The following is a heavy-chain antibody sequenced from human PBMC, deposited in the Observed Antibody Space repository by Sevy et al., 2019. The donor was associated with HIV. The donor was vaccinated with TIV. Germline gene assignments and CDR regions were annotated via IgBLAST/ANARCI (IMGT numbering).Heavy chain of an antibody. CDR3: ARRNSDNSGHYFDY. D-gene: IGHD3-22*01. Sequence: ASVKVSCKASGFTFSNYGFSWERQAPGQGLEWMGWISVYNGNINFAQKFQGRVTMTTDTSTTTAYMDLRSLRSDDTAVYYCARRNSDNSGHYFDYWGQGTLVTVSS. J-gene: IGHJ4*02. CDR1: GFTFSNYG. V-gene: IGHV1-18*04. CDR2: ISVYNGNI.